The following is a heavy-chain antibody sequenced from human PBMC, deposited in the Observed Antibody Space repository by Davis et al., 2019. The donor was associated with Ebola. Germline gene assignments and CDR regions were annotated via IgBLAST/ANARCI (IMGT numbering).Heavy chain of an antibody. CDR1: GGSFSGYY. D-gene: IGHD6-19*01. Sequence: GSLRLSCAVYGGSFSGYYWSWIRQPPGKGLEWIGEINHSGITNYNPSLKSRVTVSVDTSKNQFSLMMRSLTAADTAVYYCARTTRGSGWFLDFWGRGTLVTVSS. J-gene: IGHJ4*02. CDR2: INHSGIT. V-gene: IGHV4-34*01. CDR3: ARTTRGSGWFLDF.